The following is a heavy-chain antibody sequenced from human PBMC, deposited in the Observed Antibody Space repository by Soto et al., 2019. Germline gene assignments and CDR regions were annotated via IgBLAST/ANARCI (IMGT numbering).Heavy chain of an antibody. CDR1: GLSLTSSGVG. Sequence: SGPTLLNPTQTLTLTGTFSGLSLTSSGVGVGWIRQPPGKALQWLALIYWNDDERYSPSLRTRLTITKDPSKNQVVLTMTNMDAVDTATYYCAPCRRSPRDAFAFAGQGTMVTVSS. CDR3: APCRRSPRDAFAF. J-gene: IGHJ3*01. CDR2: IYWNDDE. V-gene: IGHV2-5*01.